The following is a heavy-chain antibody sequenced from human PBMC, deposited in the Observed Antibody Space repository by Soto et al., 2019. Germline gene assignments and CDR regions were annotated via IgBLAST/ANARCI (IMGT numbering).Heavy chain of an antibody. Sequence: ASVKVSCKASGYTFTSFHMHWVRQAPGQGLEWMGIINPSGGSTSYAQKFQGRVTMTRDTSTSTVYMELSSLRSEDTAVYYCARVKRYCSGGSCYSWVNGIDYWGQGTLVTVSS. V-gene: IGHV1-46*01. CDR2: INPSGGST. CDR3: ARVKRYCSGGSCYSWVNGIDY. J-gene: IGHJ4*02. D-gene: IGHD2-15*01. CDR1: GYTFTSFH.